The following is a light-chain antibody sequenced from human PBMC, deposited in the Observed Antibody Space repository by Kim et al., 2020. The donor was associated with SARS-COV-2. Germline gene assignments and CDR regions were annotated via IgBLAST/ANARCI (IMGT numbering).Light chain of an antibody. CDR3: AAWDDSLNGRV. J-gene: IGLJ3*02. Sequence: ELTQPPSASGTPGQRVTISCSGSSSNIGSNTGNWYQQLPGTAPKILIYSNNRRPSGVPDRFSGSKSGTSASLVISGLQSEDEADYYCAAWDDSLNGRVFGGGTKLTVL. CDR2: SNN. V-gene: IGLV1-44*01. CDR1: SSNIGSNT.